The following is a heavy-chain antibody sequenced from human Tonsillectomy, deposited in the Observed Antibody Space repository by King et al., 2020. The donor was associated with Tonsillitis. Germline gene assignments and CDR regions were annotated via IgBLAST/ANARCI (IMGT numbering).Heavy chain of an antibody. D-gene: IGHD2-2*01. CDR1: GFTFSSHA. CDR2: ISNDGSNK. Sequence: VQLVESGGGVVKPGRSLRISCAASGFTFSSHALHWVRQAPGKGLEWVSFISNDGSNKYYADSVKGRFTISRDNSKNTLYLQMNSLRPEDTAVYYCARHGGCRCTSCQGPDYWGQGTLVTVSS. V-gene: IGHV3-30*04. CDR3: ARHGGCRCTSCQGPDY. J-gene: IGHJ4*02.